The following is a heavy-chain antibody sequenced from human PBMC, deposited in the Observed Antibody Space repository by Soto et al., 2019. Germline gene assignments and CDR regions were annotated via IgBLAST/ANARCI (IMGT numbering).Heavy chain of an antibody. J-gene: IGHJ6*02. CDR2: ISGSGGDT. CDR1: GFTFSRYA. D-gene: IGHD2-21*02. CDR3: VKNAWAVVTARPMDV. Sequence: GGSLRLSCAASGFTFSRYAMSWVRQAPGKGLEWVSAISGSGGDTYYADSVRGRFTISRDNSKNTLSMQMNSLRAEDTAVYYYVKNAWAVVTARPMDVWGQGTTVTVSS. V-gene: IGHV3-23*01.